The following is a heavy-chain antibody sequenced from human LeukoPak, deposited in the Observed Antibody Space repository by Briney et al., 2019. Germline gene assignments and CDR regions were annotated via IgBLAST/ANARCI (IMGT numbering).Heavy chain of an antibody. Sequence: RASVKVSCKASGGTFSSYAISWVRQAPGKGLEWMGGFDPEDGETIYAQKFQGRVTMTEDTSTDTAYMELSSLRSEDTAVYYCATAILTGYSYYFDYWGQGTLVTVSS. CDR3: ATAILTGYSYYFDY. D-gene: IGHD3-9*01. CDR1: GGTFSSYA. V-gene: IGHV1-24*01. CDR2: FDPEDGET. J-gene: IGHJ4*02.